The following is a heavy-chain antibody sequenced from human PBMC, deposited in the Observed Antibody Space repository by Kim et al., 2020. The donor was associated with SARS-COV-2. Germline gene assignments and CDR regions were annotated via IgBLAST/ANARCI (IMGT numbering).Heavy chain of an antibody. CDR2: IYWDDDK. CDR3: AHRLGPYMSDWYGGYFDY. D-gene: IGHD3-10*01. V-gene: IGHV2-5*02. J-gene: IGHJ4*02. CDR1: GFSLSTGGVA. Sequence: SGPTLVNPTQTLTLTCTFSGFSLSTGGVAVGWIRQPPGKALEWLAFIYWDDDKRYSPSLRSRLTITKDTSKNQVVLTMTNMDPVDTATYYCAHRLGPYMSDWYGGYFDYWGQGTLVTVSS.